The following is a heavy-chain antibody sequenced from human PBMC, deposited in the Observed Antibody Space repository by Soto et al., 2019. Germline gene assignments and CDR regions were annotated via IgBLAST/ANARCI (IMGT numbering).Heavy chain of an antibody. CDR1: AGSIGRISHS. V-gene: IGHV4-39*02. Sequence: SQSRSLTCTVSAGSIGRISHSCGWLRQSQGKGLEWIGYLYSNGVTYYNPSLKRRVTISADTSNNHFSLKLRPVTVADTAVYSCARLVNGTQYYLDFWGQGSLVTVSS. J-gene: IGHJ4*02. D-gene: IGHD2-8*01. CDR2: LYSNGVT. CDR3: ARLVNGTQYYLDF.